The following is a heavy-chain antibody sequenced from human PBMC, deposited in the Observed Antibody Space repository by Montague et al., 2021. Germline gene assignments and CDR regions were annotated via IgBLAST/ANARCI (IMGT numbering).Heavy chain of an antibody. J-gene: IGHJ4*02. Sequence: TLSLTCTVSGASINSGGYYWSWIRQLPGEGLEEIGSIYYTGSTYSNSSLKSRVTISVDTSKSQFSLNLTSVTAADTAVYYCARQRVIVVTPAAFFDYWGQGTLVTVSS. V-gene: IGHV4-31*03. CDR2: IYYTGST. CDR1: GASINSGGYY. D-gene: IGHD2-2*01. CDR3: ARQRVIVVTPAAFFDY.